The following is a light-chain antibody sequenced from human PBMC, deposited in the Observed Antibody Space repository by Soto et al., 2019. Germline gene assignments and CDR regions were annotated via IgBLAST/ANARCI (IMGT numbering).Light chain of an antibody. J-gene: IGKJ5*01. V-gene: IGKV3D-15*01. CDR1: QSVSTK. CDR3: QQYDDWPPIT. CDR2: GAS. Sequence: ETVMTQSPATLSVSPGERATLSCRASQSVSTKLAWYQQKPGQAPRLLIYGASTRATGIPARFSGSGSGTECTLTVSRLQSEDFAVYYCQQYDDWPPITFGQGTRLEIK.